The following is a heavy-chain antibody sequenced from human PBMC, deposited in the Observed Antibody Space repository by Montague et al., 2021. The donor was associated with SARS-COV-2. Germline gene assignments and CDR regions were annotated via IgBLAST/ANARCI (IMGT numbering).Heavy chain of an antibody. CDR2: IYHTGTT. CDR1: GDFISGSRHF. J-gene: IGHJ4*02. D-gene: IGHD3-10*01. CDR3: ARGVSYGSGFLSE. V-gene: IGHV4-31*03. Sequence: TLSLTCNVSGDFISGSRHFWNWIRQHPGKGLEWIGYIYHTGTTHYRPSLKSRATLSVDISQNQFSLKLNSMTAADTAIYYCARGVSYGSGFLSEWGPGTLVIVSS.